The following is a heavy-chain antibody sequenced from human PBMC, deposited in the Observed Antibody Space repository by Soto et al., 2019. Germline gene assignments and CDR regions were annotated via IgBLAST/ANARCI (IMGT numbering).Heavy chain of an antibody. CDR3: ARAGVTPHFFDY. D-gene: IGHD3-3*02. J-gene: IGHJ4*02. Sequence: GGSLRLSCAASGFSVRTNYMSWVRQAPGKGLDWVSVFESGGSIYYSDSVKGRFIISRDYAKNAVYLQMNSLRVEDTAVYYCARAGVTPHFFDYWGQGTLVTVSS. V-gene: IGHV3-53*01. CDR2: FESGGSI. CDR1: GFSVRTNY.